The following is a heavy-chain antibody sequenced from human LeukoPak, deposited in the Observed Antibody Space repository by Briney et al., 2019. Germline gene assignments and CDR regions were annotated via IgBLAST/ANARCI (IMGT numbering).Heavy chain of an antibody. J-gene: IGHJ4*02. CDR3: ARGYCSGGNCYVADY. V-gene: IGHV3-74*01. D-gene: IGHD2-15*01. Sequence: GSLRLSCAASGFSFSSYWMHWVRQAPGKGLVWVSRLNSDGRSTRYADSVKGRFTITRDNAKNTVYLQMNSLTAEDTAVYYCARGYCSGGNCYVADYWGQGTLVTVSS. CDR2: LNSDGRST. CDR1: GFSFSSYW.